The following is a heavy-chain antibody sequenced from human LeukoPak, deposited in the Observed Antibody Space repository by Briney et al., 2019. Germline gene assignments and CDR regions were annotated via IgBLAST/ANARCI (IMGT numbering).Heavy chain of an antibody. D-gene: IGHD2-2*01. V-gene: IGHV1-2*02. CDR1: GYXFTGYY. CDR3: ARPPVSSTSCYYFDY. CDR2: INPNSGGT. Sequence: ASVKVSCKASGYXFTGYYMHWVRQAPGQGLEWMGWINPNSGGTNYAQKFQGRVTMTRDTSISTAYMELSRLRSDDTAVYYCARPPVSSTSCYYFDYWGQGTLVTVSS. J-gene: IGHJ4*02.